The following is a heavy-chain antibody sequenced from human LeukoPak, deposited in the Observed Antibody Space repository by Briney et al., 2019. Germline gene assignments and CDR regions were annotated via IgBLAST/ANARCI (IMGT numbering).Heavy chain of an antibody. V-gene: IGHV4-38-2*02. Sequence: PSETLSLTCTVSGYSISSGYYWGWIRQPPGKGLEWIGSIYYSGSTYYNPSLKSRVTISVDTSKNQFSLKLSSVTAADTAVYYCSNLGEYSSSWYSFDYWGQGTLVTVSS. J-gene: IGHJ4*02. CDR1: GYSISSGYY. CDR3: SNLGEYSSSWYSFDY. D-gene: IGHD6-13*01. CDR2: IYYSGST.